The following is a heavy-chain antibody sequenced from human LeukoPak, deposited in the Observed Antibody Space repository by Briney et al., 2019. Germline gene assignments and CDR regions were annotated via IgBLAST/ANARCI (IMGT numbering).Heavy chain of an antibody. J-gene: IGHJ5*02. CDR2: IYYSEST. Sequence: SETLSLTCTVSGGSVSSGSYYWSWIRQPPGEGLEWIGYIYYSESTNYNPSLKSRVTISVDTSKNQFSLKLSSVTAADTAVYYCARGSSPNWFDPWGQGTLVTVSS. CDR3: ARGSSPNWFDP. D-gene: IGHD6-6*01. CDR1: GGSVSSGSYY. V-gene: IGHV4-61*01.